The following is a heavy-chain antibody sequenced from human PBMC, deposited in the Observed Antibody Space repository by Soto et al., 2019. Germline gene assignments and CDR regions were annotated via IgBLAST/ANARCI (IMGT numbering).Heavy chain of an antibody. CDR2: IGAYNGDT. Sequence: QVQLLQSGAEVRKPGASVKVSCKASGYTFTNYGITWVRQAPGQGLEWMGGIGAYNGDTHYTQRLQGRVTMTTDTSTGTGYMELGGLRSGHTAIYYRARVPPLVGYFYYHMDVWGQRDHGHRLL. V-gene: IGHV1-18*01. CDR3: ARVPPLVGYFYYHMDV. CDR1: GYTFTNYG. J-gene: IGHJ6*03. D-gene: IGHD6-6*01.